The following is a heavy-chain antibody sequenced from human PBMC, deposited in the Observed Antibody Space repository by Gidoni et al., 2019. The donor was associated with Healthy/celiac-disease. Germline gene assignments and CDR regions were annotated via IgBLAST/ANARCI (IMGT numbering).Heavy chain of an antibody. D-gene: IGHD2-2*01. CDR2: INHSGST. Sequence: QVQLQQWGAGLWKPSETLSLTYAVEGGSFSGYYWSWIRQPPGKGLECIGEINHSGSTNYHPSLKSRVTISVDTSKNQFSLKLSSVTAADTAVYYCARGQSSSTARNWFDPWGQGTLVTVSS. CDR3: ARGQSSSTARNWFDP. J-gene: IGHJ5*02. CDR1: GGSFSGYY. V-gene: IGHV4-34*01.